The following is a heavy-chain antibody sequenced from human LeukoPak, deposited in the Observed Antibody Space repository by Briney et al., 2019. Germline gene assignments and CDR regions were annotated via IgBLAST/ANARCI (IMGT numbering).Heavy chain of an antibody. D-gene: IGHD3-22*01. CDR1: GFTFSSYA. CDR2: ISGSGGST. Sequence: GGSLRLSCAASGFTFSSYAMSWVRQAPGEGLEWVSAISGSGGSTYYADSVKGRFTISRDNSKNTLYLQMNSLRAEDTAVYYCAKAGYYDSSGYHPFGYWGQGTLVTVSS. J-gene: IGHJ4*02. V-gene: IGHV3-23*01. CDR3: AKAGYYDSSGYHPFGY.